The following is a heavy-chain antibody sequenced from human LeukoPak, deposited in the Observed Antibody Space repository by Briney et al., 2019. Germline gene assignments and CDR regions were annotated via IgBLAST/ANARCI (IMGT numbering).Heavy chain of an antibody. Sequence: GGSLRLSCVASEFSLSSYAMSWVRQAPGKGLEWVSTINYRGDTIKYTDSVKGRFTISRDTSKNTLFLQMNSLRAEDTAVYYCARDAGITGTTEFDYWGQGTLVTVSS. CDR1: EFSLSSYA. V-gene: IGHV3-23*01. CDR2: INYRGDTI. D-gene: IGHD1-7*01. CDR3: ARDAGITGTTEFDY. J-gene: IGHJ4*02.